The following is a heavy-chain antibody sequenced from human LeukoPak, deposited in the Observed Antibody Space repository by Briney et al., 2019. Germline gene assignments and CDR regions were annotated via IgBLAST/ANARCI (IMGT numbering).Heavy chain of an antibody. J-gene: IGHJ4*02. CDR3: AGYHWNSGVVY. Sequence: GGSLRLSCAASGFTFSDYAMSWIRQAPGQGLEWVSYISRSGDTIDYADSVKGRFSISRDNAKNPLYLQMNSLRAEDTAVYCCAGYHWNSGVVYWGQGTLVTVSS. D-gene: IGHD1-7*01. V-gene: IGHV3-11*01. CDR1: GFTFSDYA. CDR2: ISRSGDTI.